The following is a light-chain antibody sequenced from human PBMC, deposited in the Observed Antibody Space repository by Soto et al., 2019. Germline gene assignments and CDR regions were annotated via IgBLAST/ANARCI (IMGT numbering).Light chain of an antibody. CDR1: SGHSSYA. Sequence: QPVLTQPPSASASLGASVKLTCTLSSGHSSYAIAWYQKQPEKGPRYLMDLNNDGSHTKGDGIPDRFSGSSSGAERYLIISSLQSEDEADYYCQTWGTGFQVFGGGTKVTVL. J-gene: IGLJ2*01. CDR3: QTWGTGFQV. V-gene: IGLV4-69*01. CDR2: LNNDGSH.